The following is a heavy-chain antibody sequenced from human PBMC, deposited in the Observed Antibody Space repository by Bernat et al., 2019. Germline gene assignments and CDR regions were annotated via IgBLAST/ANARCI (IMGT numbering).Heavy chain of an antibody. D-gene: IGHD2-2*01. CDR3: AGTYCGSKCYFDR. CDR1: GGSISSYY. Sequence: QVQLQESGPGLVKPSETLSLTCTVSGGSISSYYWSWIRQPPGKGLEWIGYIYYSGSTNYNPSLKSRVTISVDTSKNQFSLKLSSVTAADTAGYYCAGTYCGSKCYFDRWGQGTLVTVSS. J-gene: IGHJ4*02. CDR2: IYYSGST. V-gene: IGHV4-59*08.